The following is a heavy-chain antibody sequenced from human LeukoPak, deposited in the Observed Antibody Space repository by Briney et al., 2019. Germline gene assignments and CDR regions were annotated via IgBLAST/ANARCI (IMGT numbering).Heavy chain of an antibody. V-gene: IGHV3-7*03. Sequence: PGGSPRLSCAASGFTLSNYRITWGPAAPGRGGEGVANINQDVSEKDYMDSVRGRFPISRDNAKNTLYLQMNSLRAEDTAVYYCARASLDFVVVVAAPYGFDIWGQGTMVTVSS. J-gene: IGHJ3*02. CDR2: INQDVSEK. CDR1: GFTLSNYR. D-gene: IGHD2-15*01. CDR3: ARASLDFVVVVAAPYGFDI.